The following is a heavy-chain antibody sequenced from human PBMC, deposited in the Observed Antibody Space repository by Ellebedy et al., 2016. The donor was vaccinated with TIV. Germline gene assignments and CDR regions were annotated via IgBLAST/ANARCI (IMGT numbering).Heavy chain of an antibody. V-gene: IGHV3-23*01. J-gene: IGHJ5*02. D-gene: IGHD3-10*01. Sequence: GESLKISXAASGFTFSSYAMSWVRQAPGKGLEWVSAISGSGGSTYYADSVKGRFTISRDNSKNTLYLQMNSLRAEDTAVYYCAKDPRYYYGSGSYYPGGWFDPWGQGTLVTVSS. CDR3: AKDPRYYYGSGSYYPGGWFDP. CDR1: GFTFSSYA. CDR2: ISGSGGST.